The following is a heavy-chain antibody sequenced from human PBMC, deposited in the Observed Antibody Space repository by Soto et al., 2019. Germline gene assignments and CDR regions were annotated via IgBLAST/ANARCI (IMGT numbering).Heavy chain of an antibody. J-gene: IGHJ4*02. CDR2: IYPGDSDT. CDR3: ERRMDRYYYDSSGSFDY. Sequence: PGESLKISCKGSGYSFTSYWIGWVRQMPGKGLEWMGIIYPGDSDTRYSPSFQGQVTISADKSISTAYLQWSSLKASDTAMYYCERRMDRYYYDSSGSFDYWGQGTLVTVSS. D-gene: IGHD3-22*01. V-gene: IGHV5-51*01. CDR1: GYSFTSYW.